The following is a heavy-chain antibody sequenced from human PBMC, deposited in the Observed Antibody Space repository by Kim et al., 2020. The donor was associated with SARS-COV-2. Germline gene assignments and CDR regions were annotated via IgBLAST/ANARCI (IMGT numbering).Heavy chain of an antibody. CDR2: IKQDGSEK. CDR3: ARDQIAAAGNYYYYGMDV. CDR1: GFTFSSYW. J-gene: IGHJ6*02. Sequence: GGSLRLSCAASGFTFSSYWMSWVRQAPGKGLEWVANIKQDGSEKYYVDSVKGRFTISRDNAKNSLYLQMNSLRAEDTAVYYGARDQIAAAGNYYYYGMDVWGQGTTVTVSS. V-gene: IGHV3-7*03. D-gene: IGHD6-13*01.